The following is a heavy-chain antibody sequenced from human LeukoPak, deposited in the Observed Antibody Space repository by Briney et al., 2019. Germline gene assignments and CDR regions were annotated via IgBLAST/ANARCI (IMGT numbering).Heavy chain of an antibody. CDR2: ISSSSSYI. CDR3: ATEFFYRYDSSGLLDY. V-gene: IGHV3-21*01. Sequence: GGSLTLSCAASGFTYSSYSMNWVRQAPGKGLEWVSSISSSSSYIYYADSVKGRFTISRDNAKNSLYLQMNSLRAEDTAVYYCATEFFYRYDSSGLLDYWGQGTLVTVSS. J-gene: IGHJ4*02. D-gene: IGHD3-22*01. CDR1: GFTYSSYS.